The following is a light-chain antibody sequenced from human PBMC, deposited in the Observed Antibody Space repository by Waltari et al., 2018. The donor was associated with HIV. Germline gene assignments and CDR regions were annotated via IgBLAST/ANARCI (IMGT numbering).Light chain of an antibody. V-gene: IGKV1-39*01. CDR3: QQTYNTPKT. Sequence: DIQMTQSPSFLAASVGDRVTITCRASQSISTFLNWYQQRPGKAPDLLIYGASSLQSGVPSRFSGSGSGTDFTLTINSLQPEDFATYYCQQTYNTPKTFGQGSKVDIK. CDR2: GAS. CDR1: QSISTF. J-gene: IGKJ1*01.